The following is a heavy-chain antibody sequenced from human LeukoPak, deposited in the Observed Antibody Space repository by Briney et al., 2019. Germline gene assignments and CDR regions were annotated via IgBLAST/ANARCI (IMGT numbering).Heavy chain of an antibody. CDR3: AREVGDFWSGYYETSVPFDY. Sequence: GGSLRLSCAASGFTFSSYAMSWVRQAPGKGLEWVANIKQDGSEKYYVDSVKGRFTISRDNAKNSLYLQMNSLRAEDTAVYYCAREVGDFWSGYYETSVPFDYWGQGTLVTVSS. V-gene: IGHV3-7*01. CDR2: IKQDGSEK. J-gene: IGHJ4*02. D-gene: IGHD3-3*01. CDR1: GFTFSSYA.